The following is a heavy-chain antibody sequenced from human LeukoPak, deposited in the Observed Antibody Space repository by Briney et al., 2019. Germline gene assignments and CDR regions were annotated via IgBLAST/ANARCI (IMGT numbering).Heavy chain of an antibody. CDR3: AIHLKVVVAASLDY. Sequence: ASMKVSCKTSGYTFTGSYVHWVRRAPGQGPEWLGWIDPKSGGTFYGRKFRGRVTMTGDTSISTAYMELSRLGSDDTAVYYCAIHLKVVVAASLDYWGQGTLVTVSS. V-gene: IGHV1-2*02. CDR1: GYTFTGSY. D-gene: IGHD2-15*01. J-gene: IGHJ4*02. CDR2: IDPKSGGT.